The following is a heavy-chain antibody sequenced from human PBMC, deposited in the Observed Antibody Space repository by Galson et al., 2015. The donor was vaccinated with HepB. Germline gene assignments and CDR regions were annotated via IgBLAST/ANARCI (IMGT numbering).Heavy chain of an antibody. CDR2: INPKTGST. CDR3: ARTEGKRGYSGYVDF. D-gene: IGHD5-12*01. J-gene: IGHJ4*02. CDR1: GYTFTDFQ. V-gene: IGHV1-2*05. Sequence: SCKASGYTFTDFQIHWVRQAPAIGLEWMGRINPKTGSTKHSEKFQGKVNMTRDASTATAYMELSNLTYDDTGVYYCARTEGKRGYSGYVDFWGQGTLVVVSS.